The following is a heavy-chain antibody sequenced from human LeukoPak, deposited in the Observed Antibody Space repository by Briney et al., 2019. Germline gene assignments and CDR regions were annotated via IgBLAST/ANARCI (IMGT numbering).Heavy chain of an antibody. CDR3: AKDRLYEPRGSWQDY. CDR2: INTDGSST. J-gene: IGHJ4*02. Sequence: GGSLRLSCAASGFTFSSYWMHWVRQAPGKGLVWVSRINTDGSSTSYADSVKGRFTISRDNSKNTLYLQMNSLRAEDTAVYYCAKDRLYEPRGSWQDYWGQGTLVTVSS. CDR1: GFTFSSYW. D-gene: IGHD6-13*01. V-gene: IGHV3-74*01.